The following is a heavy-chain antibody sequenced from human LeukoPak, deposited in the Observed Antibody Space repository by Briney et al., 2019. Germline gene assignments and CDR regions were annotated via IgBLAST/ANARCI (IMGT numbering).Heavy chain of an antibody. Sequence: ASVKVSCKASGGTFSSYTFSWVRQAPGQGLEWMGRIIPILGIANYAQKFQGRVTITADKSTSTAYMELSSLRSEDTAVYYCAREDIVVEPAAPTTWGQGTLVTVSS. CDR1: GGTFSSYT. V-gene: IGHV1-69*04. D-gene: IGHD2-2*01. CDR3: AREDIVVEPAAPTT. J-gene: IGHJ4*02. CDR2: IIPILGIA.